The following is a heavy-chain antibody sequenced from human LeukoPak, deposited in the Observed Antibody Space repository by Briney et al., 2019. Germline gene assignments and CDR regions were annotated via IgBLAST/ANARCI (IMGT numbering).Heavy chain of an antibody. CDR2: IYYSGST. J-gene: IGHJ4*02. CDR1: GGSINSYY. CDR3: AKIKAQYFGGDCYYFDY. Sequence: SETLSLTCPVSGGSINSYYWSWIRQPAGKGLEWIGRIYYSGSTYYNPSLTSRVTISVDPSKNQFSLTLSSVTAPDTAVYSCAKIKAQYFGGDCYYFDYWGQGALVTVSS. V-gene: IGHV4-4*07. D-gene: IGHD2-21*02.